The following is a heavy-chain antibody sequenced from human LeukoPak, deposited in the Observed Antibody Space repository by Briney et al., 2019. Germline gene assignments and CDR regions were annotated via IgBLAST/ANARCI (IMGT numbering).Heavy chain of an antibody. CDR2: IIPIFGTA. J-gene: IGHJ6*02. D-gene: IGHD2-2*03. V-gene: IGHV1-69*01. CDR3: ARDRKSMDPPGLYGMDV. Sequence: GSSVKVSCKASGGTFSSYAISWVRQAPGQGLEWMGGIIPIFGTANYAQKFQGRVTITADESTSTAYMELSSLRSEDTAVYYCARDRKSMDPPGLYGMDVWGQGTTVTVSS. CDR1: GGTFSSYA.